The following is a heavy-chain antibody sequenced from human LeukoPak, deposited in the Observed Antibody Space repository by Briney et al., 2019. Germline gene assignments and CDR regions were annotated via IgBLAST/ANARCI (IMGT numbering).Heavy chain of an antibody. J-gene: IGHJ4*02. D-gene: IGHD3-3*01. CDR2: ISGSGGST. V-gene: IGHV3-23*01. CDR3: ATGGLRFLEWSLYYFDY. Sequence: GGSLRLSCAASGFTFSSYAMSWVRQAPGKGLEWVSAISGSGGSTYYADSVKGRFTISRDNSKNTLYLQMNSLRAEDTAVYYCATGGLRFLEWSLYYFDYWGQGTLVTVSS. CDR1: GFTFSSYA.